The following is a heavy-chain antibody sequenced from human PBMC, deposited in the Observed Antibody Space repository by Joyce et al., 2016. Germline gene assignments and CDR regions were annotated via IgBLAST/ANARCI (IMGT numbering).Heavy chain of an antibody. V-gene: IGHV3-30*18. Sequence: QVQLVESGGGVVEPGMSLRLSCEASGFTFSNYGLQWVREDPGKGLDWVEVISYDGMNKHYRDSVKGRFTISRDKSKNTLYLQMNDLRAEDTAVYYCAKCFMSATPSPNDAFDIWGQGTMVTVSS. CDR2: ISYDGMNK. D-gene: IGHD2-2*01. J-gene: IGHJ3*02. CDR1: GFTFSNYG. CDR3: AKCFMSATPSPNDAFDI.